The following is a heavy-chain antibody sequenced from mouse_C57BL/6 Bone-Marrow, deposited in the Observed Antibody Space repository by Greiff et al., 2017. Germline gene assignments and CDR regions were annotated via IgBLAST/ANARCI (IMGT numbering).Heavy chain of an antibody. CDR1: GYTFTDYY. D-gene: IGHD1-1*01. Sequence: VQLQQSGPVLVKPGASVKMSCKASGYTFTDYYMNWVKQSHGKSLEWIGVINPYNGGTSYNQKFKGKATLTVDKSSSTAYMELNSLTSDDSAVYYCARWDYSGSSYNYYAMDYWGQGTSVTVSS. CDR2: INPYNGGT. V-gene: IGHV1-19*01. CDR3: ARWDYSGSSYNYYAMDY. J-gene: IGHJ4*01.